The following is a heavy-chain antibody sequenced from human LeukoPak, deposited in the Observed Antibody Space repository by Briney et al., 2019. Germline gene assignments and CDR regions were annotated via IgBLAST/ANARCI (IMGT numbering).Heavy chain of an antibody. CDR2: IYWNDDK. CDR1: GFSPSTNGVG. D-gene: IGHD3-16*01. V-gene: IGHV2-5*01. CDR3: AHAGLTSSFDY. J-gene: IGHJ4*02. Sequence: SGPTLVKPTQTLTLTCTFSGFSPSTNGVGVGWIRQPPGKALEWLALIYWNDDKRYSLSLKNRLTITKDTSKTQVVLTMTNMDPVDTATYYCAHAGLTSSFDYWGQGSLVTVSS.